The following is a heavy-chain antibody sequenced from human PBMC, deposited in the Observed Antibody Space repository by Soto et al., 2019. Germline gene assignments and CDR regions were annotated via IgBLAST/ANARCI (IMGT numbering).Heavy chain of an antibody. V-gene: IGHV3-33*01. J-gene: IGHJ3*02. CDR2: IWYDGSNK. D-gene: IGHD4-17*01. CDR1: GFTFSSYG. CDR3: ARENYGDYAAFDI. Sequence: GGSLRLSCAASGFTFSSYGMHLVRQAPGKGLEWVAVIWYDGSNKYYADSVKGRFTISRDNSKNTLYLQMNSLRAEDTAVYYCARENYGDYAAFDIWGQGTMVTVSS.